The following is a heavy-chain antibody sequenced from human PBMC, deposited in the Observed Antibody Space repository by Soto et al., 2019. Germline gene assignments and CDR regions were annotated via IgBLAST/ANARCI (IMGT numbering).Heavy chain of an antibody. J-gene: IGHJ6*02. D-gene: IGHD3-3*01. CDR2: IDPSDSYT. Sequence: PGESLKISCKGSGYSFTSYWISWVRQMPGKGLEWMGRIDPSDSYTNYSPSFQGHVTISADKSISTAYLQWSSLKASDTAMYYCARLITIFGVGYGMDVWGQGTTVTVSS. V-gene: IGHV5-10-1*01. CDR1: GYSFTSYW. CDR3: ARLITIFGVGYGMDV.